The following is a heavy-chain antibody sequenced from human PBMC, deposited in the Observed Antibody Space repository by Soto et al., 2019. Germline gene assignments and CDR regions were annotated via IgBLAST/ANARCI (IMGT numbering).Heavy chain of an antibody. D-gene: IGHD6-6*01. CDR3: PNSIADRSPIGSPYYYFGMDV. Sequence: SETLSLTCTVSGGSISSYYWSWIRQPPGKGLEWIGYIYYSGSTNYNPSLKSRVTISVDTSKNQFSLKLSSVTAADTAVYYCPNSIADRSPIGSPYYYFGMDVWGQGTTVTVSS. V-gene: IGHV4-59*01. J-gene: IGHJ6*02. CDR1: GGSISSYY. CDR2: IYYSGST.